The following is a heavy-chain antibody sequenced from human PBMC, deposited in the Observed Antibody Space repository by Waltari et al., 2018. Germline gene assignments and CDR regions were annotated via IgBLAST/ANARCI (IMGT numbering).Heavy chain of an antibody. J-gene: IGHJ6*02. CDR1: GFTFSSYW. Sequence: EVQLVESGGGLVQPGGSLRLSCAASGFTFSSYWMHWVRQAPGKGLVCVSRINIDGSSTSYADSVKGRCTISRDNAKNTLYLQMNSLRAEDTAVYYCAREGYGDGYKFGDYYYYYGMDVWGQGTTVTVSS. D-gene: IGHD2-15*01. CDR3: AREGYGDGYKFGDYYYYYGMDV. V-gene: IGHV3-74*01. CDR2: INIDGSST.